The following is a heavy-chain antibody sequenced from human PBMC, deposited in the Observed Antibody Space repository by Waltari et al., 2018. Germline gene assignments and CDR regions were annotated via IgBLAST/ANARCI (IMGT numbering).Heavy chain of an antibody. CDR2: VYTSWST. CDR1: GASISTGSKY. CDR3: ARDQLRTNWFDP. V-gene: IGHV4-61*02. J-gene: IGHJ5*02. D-gene: IGHD4-17*01. Sequence: QVQLQESGPGLVKPSQTLSLTCPVSGASISTGSKYWSWIRQPAAKGLEWIGRVYTSWSTNCNPSLKSRVTISLDTSKNQFARKLTSVTAADTAVYYCARDQLRTNWFDPWGQGTLVTVSS.